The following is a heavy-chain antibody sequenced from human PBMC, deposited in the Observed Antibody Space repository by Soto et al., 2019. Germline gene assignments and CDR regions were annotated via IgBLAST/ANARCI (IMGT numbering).Heavy chain of an antibody. CDR1: GGSISSSSYY. CDR3: ARHALTYCSGGSCYGAMDYYYYMDV. D-gene: IGHD2-15*01. V-gene: IGHV4-39*01. J-gene: IGHJ6*03. Sequence: QLQLQESGPGLVKPSETLSLTCTVSGGSISSSSYYWGWIRQPPGKGLEWIGSIYYSGSTYYNPSLKGRVTLSVDTSKNQFSLKLSSVTAADTAVYYCARHALTYCSGGSCYGAMDYYYYMDVWGKGTTVTVSS. CDR2: IYYSGST.